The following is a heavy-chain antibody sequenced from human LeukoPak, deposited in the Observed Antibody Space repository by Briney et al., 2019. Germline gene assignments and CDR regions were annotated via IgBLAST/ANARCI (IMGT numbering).Heavy chain of an antibody. CDR1: GYTFTSYG. CDR3: ARSGYSYGSNYYYYMDV. Sequence: ASVKVSCKASGYTFTSYGISWVRQAPGQGLEWMGWIGAYNGNTNYAQKLQGRVTMTTDTSTSTAYMELRSLRSDDTAVYYCARSGYSYGSNYYYYMDVWGKGTTVTVSS. D-gene: IGHD5-18*01. CDR2: IGAYNGNT. J-gene: IGHJ6*03. V-gene: IGHV1-18*01.